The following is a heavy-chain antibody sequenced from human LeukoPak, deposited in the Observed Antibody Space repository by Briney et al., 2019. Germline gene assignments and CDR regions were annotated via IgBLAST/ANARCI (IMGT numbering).Heavy chain of an antibody. CDR2: IIPILGIA. V-gene: IGHV1-69*04. J-gene: IGHJ3*02. Sequence: ASVKVSCKASGGTFSSYAISWVRQAPGQGLEWMGRIIPILGIANYAQKFQGRVTMTRDTSTSTVYMELSSLRSEDTAVYYCARDGYSYGHAAFDIWGQGTMVTVSS. D-gene: IGHD5-18*01. CDR3: ARDGYSYGHAAFDI. CDR1: GGTFSSYA.